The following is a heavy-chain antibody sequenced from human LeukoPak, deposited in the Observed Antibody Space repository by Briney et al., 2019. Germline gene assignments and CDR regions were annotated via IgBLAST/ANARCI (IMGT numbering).Heavy chain of an antibody. CDR1: GFTFSSYE. CDR3: AKESDYGDYDY. J-gene: IGHJ4*02. V-gene: IGHV3-48*03. CDR2: ISSSGSTI. Sequence: GGSLRLSCAASGFTFSSYEMAWVRQAPGKGLEWVSHISSSGSTIYYADSVKGRFTISRDNAKNSVYLQMSSLRAEDTAVYYCAKESDYGDYDYWGQGTLVTVSS. D-gene: IGHD4-17*01.